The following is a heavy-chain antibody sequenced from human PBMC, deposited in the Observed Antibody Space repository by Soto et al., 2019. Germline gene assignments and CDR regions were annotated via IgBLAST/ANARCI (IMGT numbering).Heavy chain of an antibody. CDR2: IWYDGSNK. CDR1: GFTFSSYG. Sequence: QVQLVESGGGVVQPGRSLRLSCAASGFTFSSYGMHWVRQAPGKGLEWVAVIWYDGSNKYYADSVKGRFTISRDNSKNTLYLQMNSLRAEDMAVYYCAREGEYYDILTVYYTEYFQHWGQGTLVTVSS. D-gene: IGHD3-9*01. J-gene: IGHJ1*01. V-gene: IGHV3-33*01. CDR3: AREGEYYDILTVYYTEYFQH.